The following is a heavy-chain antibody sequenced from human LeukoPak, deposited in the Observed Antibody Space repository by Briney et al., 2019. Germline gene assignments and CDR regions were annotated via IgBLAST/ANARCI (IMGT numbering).Heavy chain of an antibody. CDR2: IYYSGST. Sequence: SETLSLTCAVYGGSFSGYYWSWIRQPPGKGLEWIGSIYYSGSTYYNPSLKSRVTISVDTSKNQFSLKLSSVTAADTAVYYCVSSSWYHLFDYWGQGTLVTVSS. D-gene: IGHD6-13*01. J-gene: IGHJ4*02. CDR1: GGSFSGYY. V-gene: IGHV4-34*01. CDR3: VSSSWYHLFDY.